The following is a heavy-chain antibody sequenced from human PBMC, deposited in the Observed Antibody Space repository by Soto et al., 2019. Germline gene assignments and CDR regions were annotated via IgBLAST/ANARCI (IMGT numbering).Heavy chain of an antibody. CDR2: ISYDGSNK. Sequence: QVQLVESGGGVVQPGRSLRLSCAASGFTFSSYGMHWVRQAPGNGLEWVAVISYDGSNKYYADSVKGRFTISRDNSKNTLYLQMNSLRAEDTAVYYCAKDTDDFYYGMDVWGQGTTVTVSS. J-gene: IGHJ6*02. CDR1: GFTFSSYG. CDR3: AKDTDDFYYGMDV. D-gene: IGHD4-17*01. V-gene: IGHV3-30*18.